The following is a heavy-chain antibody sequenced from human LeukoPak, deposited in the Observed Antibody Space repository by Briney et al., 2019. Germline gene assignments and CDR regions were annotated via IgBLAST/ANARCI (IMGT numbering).Heavy chain of an antibody. CDR2: ISYDGSNK. D-gene: IGHD3-10*01. V-gene: IGHV3-30*03. CDR3: ARDAGSSLWFDP. Sequence: TGGSLRLSCAASGFTFSSYGMHRVRQAPGKGLEWVAVISYDGSNKYYADSVKGRFTISRDNSKNTLYLQMNSLRAEDTAVYYCARDAGSSLWFDPWGQGTLVTVSS. J-gene: IGHJ5*02. CDR1: GFTFSSYG.